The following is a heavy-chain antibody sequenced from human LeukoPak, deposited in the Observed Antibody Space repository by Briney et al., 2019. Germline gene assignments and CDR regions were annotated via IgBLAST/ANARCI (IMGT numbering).Heavy chain of an antibody. Sequence: ASVKVSCKASGGTFSSYAISWVRQAPGQGLAWMGRIIPILGIANYAQKFQGRVTITADKSTSTAYMELSSLRSEDTAVYYCARDRSGSSGYYYAGSDYWGQGTLVTVSS. J-gene: IGHJ4*02. CDR3: ARDRSGSSGYYYAGSDY. D-gene: IGHD3-22*01. CDR1: GGTFSSYA. CDR2: IIPILGIA. V-gene: IGHV1-69*04.